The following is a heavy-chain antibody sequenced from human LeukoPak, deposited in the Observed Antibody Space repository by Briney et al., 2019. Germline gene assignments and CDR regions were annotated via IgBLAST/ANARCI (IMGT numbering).Heavy chain of an antibody. CDR3: ARHGDGALRYFDL. CDR2: IYYSGNT. CDR1: GGSISSYY. V-gene: IGHV4-59*08. D-gene: IGHD2-21*02. J-gene: IGHJ2*01. Sequence: SETLSLTCTVSGGSISSYYWSWIRQPPGKGLEWIGYIYYSGNTNYNPSLKSRVTLSVDTSKNQFSLKLNSVTAADKAVYYCARHGDGALRYFDLWGRGTLVTVSS.